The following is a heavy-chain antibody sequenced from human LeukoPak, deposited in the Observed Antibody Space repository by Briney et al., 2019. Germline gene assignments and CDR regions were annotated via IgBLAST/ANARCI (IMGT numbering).Heavy chain of an antibody. V-gene: IGHV3-7*01. J-gene: IGHJ6*03. CDR2: IKQDGSEK. Sequence: PGGSLRLSCAASGFTFSSYWMSWVRQAPGKGLEWVANIKQDGSEKYYVDSVKGRFTISRDNAKNSLYPQMNSLRAEDTAVYYCARSVVVVAATHLYYYYYYMDVWGKGTTVTVSS. CDR1: GFTFSSYW. D-gene: IGHD2-15*01. CDR3: ARSVVVVAATHLYYYYYYMDV.